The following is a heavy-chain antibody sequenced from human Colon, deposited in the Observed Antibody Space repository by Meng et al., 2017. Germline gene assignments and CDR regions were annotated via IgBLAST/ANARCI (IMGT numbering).Heavy chain of an antibody. CDR2: SYYGGST. V-gene: IGHV4-4*02. CDR3: ASSSGWWRLDS. Sequence: QVHLQESGSGLVKPSGTLSLTCAVSGASISSATFWTWVRQTPGKGLEWIGESYYGGSTSYNPSLSSRATISLDKSKTQFSLQLDSVTAADTATYYCASSSGWWRLDSWGQGTLVTVSS. D-gene: IGHD6-19*01. CDR1: GASISSATF. J-gene: IGHJ4*02.